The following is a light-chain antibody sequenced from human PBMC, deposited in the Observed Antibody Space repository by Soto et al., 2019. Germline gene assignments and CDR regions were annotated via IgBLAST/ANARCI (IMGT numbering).Light chain of an antibody. V-gene: IGKV2-30*01. Sequence: VVMTQSPVSLPVTLGQPASIPCRSDQSLVYSDGFTYLNWFHQRPGQSPRRLIYKVSKRDSGVPDRISGSGSDSDFTLRISRVEAEDVGIYYCMQGTPWPYTFGQGTKVDIK. CDR1: QSLVYSDGFTY. CDR3: MQGTPWPYT. CDR2: KVS. J-gene: IGKJ2*01.